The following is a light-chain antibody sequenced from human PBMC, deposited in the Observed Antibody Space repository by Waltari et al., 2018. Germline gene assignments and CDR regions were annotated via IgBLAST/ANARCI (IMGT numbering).Light chain of an antibody. J-gene: IGLJ1*01. V-gene: IGLV1-47*01. CDR2: GNN. CDR3: AAWDDSLSGYV. CDR1: SSNIGTNS. Sequence: QSVLTQPPSASETPGQRVAISCSGRSSNIGTNSNSISWYPQLPGAAPKLLIYGNNQRPSGVPDRFSGSKSGTSASLAISGLRSDDEADYYCAAWDDSLSGYVFGTGTKVTVL.